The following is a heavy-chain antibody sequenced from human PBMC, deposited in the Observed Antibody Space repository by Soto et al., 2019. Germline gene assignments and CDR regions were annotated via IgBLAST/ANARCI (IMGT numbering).Heavy chain of an antibody. D-gene: IGHD3-3*01. CDR1: GFTFDDYG. CDR3: ARVGHYDCWSGLYFYMVV. J-gene: IGHJ6*03. Sequence: GGSLRLSCAASGFTFDDYGMSWVRQAPGKGLEWVSGINWHGGSTGYADSVKGRFTISRDNAKNSLYLQMNSLRAEDTALYHCARVGHYDCWSGLYFYMVVWGKGTTAHGSS. V-gene: IGHV3-20*01. CDR2: INWHGGST.